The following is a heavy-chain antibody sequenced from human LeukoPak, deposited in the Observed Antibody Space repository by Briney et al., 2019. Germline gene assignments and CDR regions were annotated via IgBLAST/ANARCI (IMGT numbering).Heavy chain of an antibody. CDR3: ARQKKYLVSVPLFDY. CDR1: GGSFSGYY. V-gene: IGHV4-34*01. D-gene: IGHD3-16*02. Sequence: SETLSLTCAVYGGSFSGYYWSWIRQPPGKGLEWIGEINHSGSTNYNPSLKGRVTISVDTSKNQFSLKLSSVSAADTAVYYCARQKKYLVSVPLFDYGGQETLFTVPS. CDR2: INHSGST. J-gene: IGHJ4*02.